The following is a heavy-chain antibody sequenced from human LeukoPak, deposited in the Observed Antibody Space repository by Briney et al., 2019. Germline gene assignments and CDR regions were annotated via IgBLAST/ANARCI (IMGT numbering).Heavy chain of an antibody. Sequence: ASVKVSCKASGGTFSSYAISWVRQAPGQGLEWMGGIIPIFDTANYAQKFQGRVTITADESTSTAYMELSSLRSEDTAVYYCASLMTSYYYYGMDVWGQGTTVTVSS. CDR1: GGTFSSYA. V-gene: IGHV1-69*01. CDR2: IIPIFDTA. J-gene: IGHJ6*02. CDR3: ASLMTSYYYYGMDV.